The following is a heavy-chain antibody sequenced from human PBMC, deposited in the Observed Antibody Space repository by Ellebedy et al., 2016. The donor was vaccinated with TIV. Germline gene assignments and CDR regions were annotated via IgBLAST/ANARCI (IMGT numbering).Heavy chain of an antibody. CDR2: IKQDGSEE. V-gene: IGHV3-7*03. J-gene: IGHJ6*02. Sequence: GESLKISCADSGFSFSIYSMNWVRQAPGKGLEWVATIKQDGSEEYYVDSVKGRFTISRDNAKNSLFLQMRILRAEDTAVYYCARARGLLYEKWGGAGYGMDVWGQGTTVTVYS. CDR3: ARARGLLYEKWGGAGYGMDV. CDR1: GFSFSIYS. D-gene: IGHD1-26*01.